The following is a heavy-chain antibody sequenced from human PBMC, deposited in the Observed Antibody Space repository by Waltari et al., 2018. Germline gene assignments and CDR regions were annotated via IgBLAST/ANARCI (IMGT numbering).Heavy chain of an antibody. CDR3: ATQLSSAKGAFDI. CDR2: IYYSGST. V-gene: IGHV4-39*07. CDR1: GGSISSSRYY. D-gene: IGHD1-1*01. J-gene: IGHJ3*02. Sequence: QLQLQESGPGLVKPSETLSLTCTVSGGSISSSRYYWGWLRQPPGKGLEWIGSIYYSGSTYYNPSLKSRVTISVDTSKNQFSLKLSSVTAADTAVYYCATQLSSAKGAFDIWGQGTMVTVSS.